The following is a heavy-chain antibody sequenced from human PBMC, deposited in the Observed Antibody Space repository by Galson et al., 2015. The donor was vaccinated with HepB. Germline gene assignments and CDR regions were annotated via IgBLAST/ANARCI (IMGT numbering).Heavy chain of an antibody. CDR3: ARGMSAFDI. Sequence: SLRLSCAASGFTFSSYAMHWVRQAPGKGLEWVAVISYDGSNKYYADSVKGRFTISRDNSKNTLYLQMNSPRAEDTAVYYCARGMSAFDIWGQGIMVTVSS. CDR2: ISYDGSNK. V-gene: IGHV3-30-3*01. CDR1: GFTFSSYA. J-gene: IGHJ3*02.